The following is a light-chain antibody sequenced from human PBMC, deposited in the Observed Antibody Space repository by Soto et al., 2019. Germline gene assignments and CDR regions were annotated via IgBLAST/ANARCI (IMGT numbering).Light chain of an antibody. V-gene: IGLV2-14*03. Sequence: QSALPQPASVSGSPGQSITISCTGTSSDVGGYNYVSWYQQHPGKVPKLMIYEVFRRPSGISDRFSGSKSGNTASLTIAGLQSEDEDYYYFCSYTPASTVVFGGGTKLTVL. CDR1: SSDVGGYNY. CDR2: EVF. J-gene: IGLJ2*01. CDR3: CSYTPASTVV.